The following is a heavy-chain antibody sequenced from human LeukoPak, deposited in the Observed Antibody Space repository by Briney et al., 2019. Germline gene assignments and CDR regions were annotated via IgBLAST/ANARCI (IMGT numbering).Heavy chain of an antibody. CDR3: ARRQTAGTRVFDY. J-gene: IGHJ4*02. CDR2: ISTSGSTI. CDR1: GFTFSSYE. V-gene: IGHV3-48*03. Sequence: PGGSLRLSCAASGFTFSSYEMNWVRQAPGKGLEWVSYISTSGSTIYYADSVKGRFTISRDNAKNSLHLQMSSLRAEDTAVYYCARRQTAGTRVFDYWGQGTLVTVSS.